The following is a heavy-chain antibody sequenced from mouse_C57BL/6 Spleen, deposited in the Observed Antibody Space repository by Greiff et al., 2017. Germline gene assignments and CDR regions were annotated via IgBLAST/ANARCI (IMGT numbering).Heavy chain of an antibody. D-gene: IGHD4-1*01. V-gene: IGHV6-3*01. CDR2: IRLKSDNYAT. CDR3: TGALSWDVGVDY. CDR1: GFTFSNYW. J-gene: IGHJ2*01. Sequence: EVKLEESGGGLVQPGGSMKLSCVASGFTFSNYWMNWVRQSPEKGLEWVAQIRLKSDNYATHYAESVKGRFTISRDDSKSSVYLQMNNLRAEDTGIYYCTGALSWDVGVDYWFQGTTLTVSS.